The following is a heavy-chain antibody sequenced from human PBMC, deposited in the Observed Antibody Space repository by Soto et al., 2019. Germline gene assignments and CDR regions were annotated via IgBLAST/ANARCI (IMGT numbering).Heavy chain of an antibody. V-gene: IGHV3-33*01. CDR2: IWYDGGNK. Sequence: QVQLVESGGGVVQPGRSLRLSCAASGFNFSSYVMHWVRQAPGKGLEWVAVIWYDGGNKYYADSVKGRFTISRDNSKNTLYWQMNGLRAEDTAVHYCARDGRWLPGDGLRSSYSFDYGGQGTLVTVSS. J-gene: IGHJ4*02. CDR3: ARDGRWLPGDGLRSSYSFDY. CDR1: GFNFSSYV. D-gene: IGHD6-19*01.